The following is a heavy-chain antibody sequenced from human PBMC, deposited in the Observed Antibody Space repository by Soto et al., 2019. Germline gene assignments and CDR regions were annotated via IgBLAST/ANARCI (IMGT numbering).Heavy chain of an antibody. CDR2: IGGSGGYT. CDR3: AKALIVVYTDYGMDV. D-gene: IGHD2-21*01. CDR1: GFTFSSYV. Sequence: PGGSLRLSCAASGFTFSSYVMSWVRQAPGKGLEWVSAIGGSGGYTYYADSVKGRFTISRDSSKNTLYLQMNSLRAEDTAVYYCAKALIVVYTDYGMDVWGQGTTVTVSS. J-gene: IGHJ6*02. V-gene: IGHV3-23*01.